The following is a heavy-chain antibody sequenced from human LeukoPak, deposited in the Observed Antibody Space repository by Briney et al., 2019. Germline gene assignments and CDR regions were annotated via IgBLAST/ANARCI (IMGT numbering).Heavy chain of an antibody. CDR3: AKKIGTGPGHNWFDP. D-gene: IGHD2-8*02. CDR2: ISDSGDNT. CDR1: GFNFGSYY. V-gene: IGHV3-23*01. J-gene: IGHJ5*02. Sequence: GGSLRLSCAASGFNFGSYYMTWVRQAPGKGLEWVSVISDSGDNTYYADSVKGRFTVSRDNSRDTLYLQMNSLRAEDTALYYCAKKIGTGPGHNWFDPWGQGTLVAVSS.